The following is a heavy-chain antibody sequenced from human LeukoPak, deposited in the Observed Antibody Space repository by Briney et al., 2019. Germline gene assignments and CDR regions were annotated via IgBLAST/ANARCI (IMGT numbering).Heavy chain of an antibody. CDR3: ARDRSSSTSGDFDY. V-gene: IGHV1-69*13. Sequence: GASVKVSCKASGYTFSTSTISWVRQAPGQGLEWMGGIIPIFGTANYAQKFQGRVTITADESTSTAYMELSSLRSEDTAVYYCARDRSSSTSGDFDYWGQGTLVTVSS. CDR1: GYTFSTST. CDR2: IIPIFGTA. J-gene: IGHJ4*02. D-gene: IGHD2-2*01.